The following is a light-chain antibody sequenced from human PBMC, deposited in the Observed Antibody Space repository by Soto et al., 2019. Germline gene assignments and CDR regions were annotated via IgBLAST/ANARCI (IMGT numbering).Light chain of an antibody. CDR2: KAS. J-gene: IGKJ1*01. Sequence: DIQMTQSPSTLSASIEDRVTITCRASQSISTWLAWYQQKPGKAPKLLIYKASSLQTGVPSRFSGSGSGTEFPLTISSLQADDFATYYCQQYNSYPWTFGQGTKVEIK. V-gene: IGKV1-5*03. CDR1: QSISTW. CDR3: QQYNSYPWT.